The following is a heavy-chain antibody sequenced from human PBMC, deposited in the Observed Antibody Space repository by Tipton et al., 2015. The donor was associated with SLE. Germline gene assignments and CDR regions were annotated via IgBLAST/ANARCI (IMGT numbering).Heavy chain of an antibody. CDR3: ARHSRNADYMDV. V-gene: IGHV3-30-3*01. CDR2: ISYDGSNK. D-gene: IGHD3-22*01. Sequence: SLRLSCAASGFTFSSYAIHWVRQAPGKGLEWVAVISYDGSNKYYTDSVKGRFTISRDNSKNTFYLQMNSLRAEDSAVYYCARHSRNADYMDVWGKGTTVTVSS. CDR1: GFTFSSYA. J-gene: IGHJ6*03.